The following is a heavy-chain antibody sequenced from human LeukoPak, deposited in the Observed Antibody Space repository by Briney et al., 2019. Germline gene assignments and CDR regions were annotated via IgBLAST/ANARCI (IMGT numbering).Heavy chain of an antibody. Sequence: SETLSLTCTVSHYSTSSGYYWGWIRQPPEKGLEWIGSIYHSGSTFYNPTLKSRVTISVDTSKNQFSLKLNSVTAADTAVYYCARVPHGETIFGEVLYWFDPWGQGTLVTVFS. D-gene: IGHD3-3*01. CDR1: HYSTSSGYY. V-gene: IGHV4-38-2*02. CDR2: IYHSGST. CDR3: ARVPHGETIFGEVLYWFDP. J-gene: IGHJ5*02.